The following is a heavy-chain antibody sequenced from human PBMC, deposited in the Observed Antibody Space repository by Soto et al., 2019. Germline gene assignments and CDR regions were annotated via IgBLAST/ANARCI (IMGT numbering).Heavy chain of an antibody. CDR2: ISAYNGNT. CDR3: AGVSRGWRRDDY. D-gene: IGHD6-19*01. V-gene: IGHV1-18*01. CDR1: GYTFTSYG. J-gene: IGHJ4*02. Sequence: QVQLVQSGAEVKKPGASVKVSCKASGYTFTSYGISWVRQAPGQGLEWMGWISAYNGNTNYAQKLQGRVTMTTDTSTSKAYLERRSLRSDDTAVYYGAGVSRGWRRDDYRGQGTLVTVSS.